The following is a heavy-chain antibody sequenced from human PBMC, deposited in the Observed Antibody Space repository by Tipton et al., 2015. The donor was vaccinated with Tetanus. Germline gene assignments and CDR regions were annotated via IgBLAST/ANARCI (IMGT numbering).Heavy chain of an antibody. CDR1: GGLITTGGYS. Sequence: TLSLTCAVSGGLITTGGYSWGWIRQTPGQGLEWIGYIYQTDSTYYNPSLRSRLTISISRSKNQFSLKLTSVTAADTAVYFCARSADNWFDPWGQGTLVTVSS. CDR2: IYQTDST. V-gene: IGHV4-30-2*01. CDR3: ARSADNWFDP. J-gene: IGHJ5*02.